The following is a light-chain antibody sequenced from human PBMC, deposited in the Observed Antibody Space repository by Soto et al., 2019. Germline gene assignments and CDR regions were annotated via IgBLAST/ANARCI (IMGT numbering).Light chain of an antibody. CDR2: DAS. CDR1: QSISGW. V-gene: IGKV1-5*01. CDR3: QQYDSYSGT. J-gene: IGKJ1*01. Sequence: DIQMTQSPSTLSASVGDRVTITCRASQSISGWLAWYQQKPGKAPKLLIYDASSLKSAVPSRFSGSGSGTEFTLTISSLQPDDFATYYCQQYDSYSGTFGQGTKV.